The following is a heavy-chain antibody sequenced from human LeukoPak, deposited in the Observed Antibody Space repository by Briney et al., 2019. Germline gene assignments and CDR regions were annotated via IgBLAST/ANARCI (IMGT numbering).Heavy chain of an antibody. Sequence: GGSLRLSCAASGFTFSSYAMSWVRQAPGKGLEWVSAISGSGGSTYYADSVKSRFTISRDNSKNTLYLQMNSLRAEDTAVYYCAKTLRAMVRGVIITEILYFDYWGQGTLVTVSS. CDR3: AKTLRAMVRGVIITEILYFDY. J-gene: IGHJ4*02. V-gene: IGHV3-23*01. D-gene: IGHD3-10*01. CDR1: GFTFSSYA. CDR2: ISGSGGST.